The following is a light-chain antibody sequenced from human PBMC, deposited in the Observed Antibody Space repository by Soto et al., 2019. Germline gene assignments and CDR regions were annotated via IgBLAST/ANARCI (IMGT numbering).Light chain of an antibody. CDR3: QQSYNFPRT. J-gene: IGKJ1*01. CDR2: ATS. Sequence: DLQMTQSPSSLSASVGDRVTITCRASQNIVTYLNWYLQKPGQAPKLLIYATSSLQSGVPPRFSGSGSGTEFSFTISSLQPEDFATYFCQQSYNFPRTFGQGTKVDI. CDR1: QNIVTY. V-gene: IGKV1-39*01.